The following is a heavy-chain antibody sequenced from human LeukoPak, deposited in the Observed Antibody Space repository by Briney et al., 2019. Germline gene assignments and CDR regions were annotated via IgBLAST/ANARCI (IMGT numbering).Heavy chain of an antibody. CDR2: TYYRSKWYY. D-gene: IGHD3-10*02. CDR3: ARGLFGINNWFDP. V-gene: IGHV6-1*01. Sequence: SQTLSLTCAISGDSVSSNSAACNSIRQSPSRGLEWLGKTYYRSKWYYDYAVSVKSRIVINPDTSKNQLSLQLNSVTPEDTAVYYCARGLFGINNWFDPWGQGTLVTVSS. CDR1: GDSVSSNSAA. J-gene: IGHJ5*02.